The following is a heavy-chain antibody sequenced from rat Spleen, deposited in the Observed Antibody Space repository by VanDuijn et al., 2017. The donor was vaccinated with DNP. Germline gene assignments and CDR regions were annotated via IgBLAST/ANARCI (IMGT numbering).Heavy chain of an antibody. J-gene: IGHJ1*01. CDR3: ARQTTYWYFDF. CDR1: GFTFSDYD. Sequence: EVQLVESGGGLVQPGRSLKLSCAASGFTFSDYDMAWVRQAPTKGLEWVASIRTSGGNTYYRDSVKGRFTISRDNAKNTQYLQMDSLRSEDTATYYCARQTTYWYFDFWAQEPWSPCPQ. CDR2: IRTSGGNT. D-gene: IGHD1-10*01. V-gene: IGHV5S13*01.